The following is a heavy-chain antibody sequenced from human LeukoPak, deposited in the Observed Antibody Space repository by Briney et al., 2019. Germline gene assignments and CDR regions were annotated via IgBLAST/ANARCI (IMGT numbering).Heavy chain of an antibody. CDR1: SASTGSYY. Sequence: TSETLSLTCTVSSASTGSYYWSWIRQLPGKGLEWIGYVYHDGTTNYNPSLKSRVTMSVDTSKNQISLRLSFVTAADTAVYYCVRRRNYDILTGLGDYFDKWGQGTLVTVSS. CDR2: VYHDGTT. D-gene: IGHD3-9*01. J-gene: IGHJ4*02. V-gene: IGHV4-59*08. CDR3: VRRRNYDILTGLGDYFDK.